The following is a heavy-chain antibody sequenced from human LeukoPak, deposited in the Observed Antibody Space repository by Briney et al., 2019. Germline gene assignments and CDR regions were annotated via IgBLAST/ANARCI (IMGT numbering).Heavy chain of an antibody. CDR3: ATYDYVWGSYRFDY. V-gene: IGHV1-24*01. CDR1: GYTLTELS. CDR2: FDPEDGET. Sequence: ASVKVSCKVSGYTLTELSMHWVRQAPGKGLEWMGGFDPEDGETIYAQKFQGRVTMTEDTSTDTAYMELSSLRSEDTAVYYCATYDYVWGSYRFDYWGQGTLVTASS. D-gene: IGHD3-16*02. J-gene: IGHJ4*02.